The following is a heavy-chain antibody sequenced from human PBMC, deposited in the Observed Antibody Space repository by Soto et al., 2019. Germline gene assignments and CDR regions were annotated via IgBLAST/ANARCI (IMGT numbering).Heavy chain of an antibody. CDR2: ISYDGSNK. D-gene: IGHD2-2*01. CDR1: GFTFSSYG. J-gene: IGHJ6*02. Sequence: GGSLRLSCAASGFTFSSYGMHWVRQAPGKGLEWVAVISYDGSNKYYADSVKGRFTISRDNSKNTLYLQMNSLRAEDTAVYYCAKVAPAAILVYYGMGVWGQGTTVTVSS. CDR3: AKVAPAAILVYYGMGV. V-gene: IGHV3-30*18.